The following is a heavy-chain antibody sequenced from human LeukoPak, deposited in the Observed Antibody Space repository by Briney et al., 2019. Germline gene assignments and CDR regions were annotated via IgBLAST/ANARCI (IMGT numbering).Heavy chain of an antibody. Sequence: SETLSLTCAVYGGSFSGYYWSWIRQPPGKGLEWIGEINHSGGTNYNPSLKSRVTISVDTSKNQFSLKLSSVTAADTAVYYCARVKAYYYGSGSYYNPFDYWGQGTLVTVSS. CDR1: GGSFSGYY. CDR2: INHSGGT. J-gene: IGHJ4*02. CDR3: ARVKAYYYGSGSYYNPFDY. V-gene: IGHV4-34*01. D-gene: IGHD3-10*01.